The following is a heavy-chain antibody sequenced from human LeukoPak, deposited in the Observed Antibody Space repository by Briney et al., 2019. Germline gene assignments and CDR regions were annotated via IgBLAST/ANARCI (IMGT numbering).Heavy chain of an antibody. CDR3: ARVQPYSSSSGGDVAEYFQH. V-gene: IGHV3-33*01. CDR1: GFTFSSYG. J-gene: IGHJ1*01. Sequence: PGRSLRLSCAASGFTFSSYGMHWVRQAPGKGLEWVAVIWYDGSNKYYADSVKGRFTISRDNSKNTLYLQMNSLRAEDTAVYYCARVQPYSSSSGGDVAEYFQHWGQGTLVTVSS. D-gene: IGHD6-13*01. CDR2: IWYDGSNK.